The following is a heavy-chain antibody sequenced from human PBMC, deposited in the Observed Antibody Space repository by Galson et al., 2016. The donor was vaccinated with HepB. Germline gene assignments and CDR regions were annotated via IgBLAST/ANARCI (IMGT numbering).Heavy chain of an antibody. Sequence: SLRLSCAASGFTFNNYAMSWVRQAPGKGLVWVSSISSSGYNTYYTHSVKGRFTTSRDNSKNTLYLQMNSLSAEDTAVYYCAKLGIAVAATPRFDFWGQGTLVTVSS. CDR3: AKLGIAVAATPRFDF. CDR1: GFTFNNYA. CDR2: ISSSGYNT. J-gene: IGHJ4*02. V-gene: IGHV3-23*01. D-gene: IGHD6-19*01.